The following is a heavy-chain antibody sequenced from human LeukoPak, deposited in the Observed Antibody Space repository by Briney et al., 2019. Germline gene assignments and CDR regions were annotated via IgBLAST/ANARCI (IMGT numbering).Heavy chain of an antibody. J-gene: IGHJ4*02. Sequence: GGSLRLSCAASGFTFTNYALHWVRQAPGKGLEWVAVVSYDGTNKYYADSVKGRFTISRDNSKNTLSLQMNSLRAEDTALYYCARGFVLGAAKNYFDYWGQGALVTVSS. CDR2: VSYDGTNK. D-gene: IGHD2-21*02. CDR1: GFTFTNYA. V-gene: IGHV3-30-3*01. CDR3: ARGFVLGAAKNYFDY.